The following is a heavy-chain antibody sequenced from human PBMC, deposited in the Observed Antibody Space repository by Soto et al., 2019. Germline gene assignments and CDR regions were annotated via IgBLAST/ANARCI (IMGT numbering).Heavy chain of an antibody. CDR3: ARADYYGDPGSY. V-gene: IGHV3-7*01. CDR2: IKEDGSEK. CDR1: GFTFSTSW. J-gene: IGHJ4*02. Sequence: GGSLRLSCAASGFTFSTSWMSWVRQAPGKGLEWVANIKEDGSEKYYVDSVKGRFTISRDHAKNSLYLQMNSLGADDTAVYYCARADYYGDPGSYWGQGALVTVSS. D-gene: IGHD3-10*01.